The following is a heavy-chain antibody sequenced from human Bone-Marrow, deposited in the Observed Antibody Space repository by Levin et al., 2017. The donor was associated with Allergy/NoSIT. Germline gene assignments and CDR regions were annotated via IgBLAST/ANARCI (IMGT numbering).Heavy chain of an antibody. CDR1: GYTFTSYG. CDR3: ARDLTRVYSNYHGY. Sequence: ASVKVSCKASGYTFTSYGISWVRQAPGQGLEWMGWISAYNGNTNYAQKLQGRVTMTTDTSTSTAYMELRSLRSDDTAVYYCARDLTRVYSNYHGYWGQGTLVTVSS. D-gene: IGHD4-11*01. V-gene: IGHV1-18*01. CDR2: ISAYNGNT. J-gene: IGHJ4*02.